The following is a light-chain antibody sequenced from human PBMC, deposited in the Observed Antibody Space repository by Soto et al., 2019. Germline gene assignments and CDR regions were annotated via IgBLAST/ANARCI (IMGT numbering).Light chain of an antibody. CDR3: QQYGSSPPAWT. Sequence: QLTPAASWLCAAVRDRFTITCRAIQGIINYLAWYQQKPGKAPKLLIYGASTLQSGVPSRFSGSGSGTDFTLTISRLEPEDFAVYYCQQYGSSPPAWTFGQGTKVDIK. J-gene: IGKJ1*01. CDR2: GAS. V-gene: IGKV1-9*01. CDR1: QGIINY.